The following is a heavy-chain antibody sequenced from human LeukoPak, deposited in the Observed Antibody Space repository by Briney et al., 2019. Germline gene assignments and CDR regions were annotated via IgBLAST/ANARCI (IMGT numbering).Heavy chain of an antibody. V-gene: IGHV4-34*01. D-gene: IGHD6-19*01. CDR2: INHSGST. J-gene: IGHJ4*02. CDR3: ARGGLYSSGWNLSY. Sequence: SETLSLTCAVYGGSFSGYYWSWIRQPPGKGLEWIGEINHSGSTNYNPSLKSRVTISVDTSKNQFSLKLSSVTAADTAVCYCARGGLYSSGWNLSYWGQGTLVTVSS. CDR1: GGSFSGYY.